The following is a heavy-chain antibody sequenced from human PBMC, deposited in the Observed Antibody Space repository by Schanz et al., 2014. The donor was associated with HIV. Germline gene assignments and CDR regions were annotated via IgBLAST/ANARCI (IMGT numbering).Heavy chain of an antibody. CDR3: ALSRPSGYGGSWYFDL. Sequence: EVQLVESGGGLVQPGGSLRLSCAASGFTFTSYSMNWVRQAPGKGLEWVSVITGSASSTYYADSVKGRFTISRDNSKNTVYLQMNSLRAEDTAVYYCALSRPSGYGGSWYFDLWGRGTLVAVSS. CDR2: ITGSASST. CDR1: GFTFTSYS. D-gene: IGHD2-15*01. V-gene: IGHV3-23*04. J-gene: IGHJ2*01.